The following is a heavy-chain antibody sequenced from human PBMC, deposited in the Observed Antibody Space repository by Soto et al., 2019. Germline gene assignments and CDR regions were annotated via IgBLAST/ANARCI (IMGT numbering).Heavy chain of an antibody. Sequence: ASVKVSCMASGFTFNKYGFNWVRQAPGHGLEWMGRISAFNDYTNLAQKFQGRLTLTTDASTNTAYMELQLLRSDDTAMYYCARGRGVVIPAGTPDAFDVWGQGTMVTVSS. J-gene: IGHJ3*01. CDR3: ARGRGVVIPAGTPDAFDV. D-gene: IGHD6-13*01. CDR2: ISAFNDYT. V-gene: IGHV1-18*01. CDR1: GFTFNKYG.